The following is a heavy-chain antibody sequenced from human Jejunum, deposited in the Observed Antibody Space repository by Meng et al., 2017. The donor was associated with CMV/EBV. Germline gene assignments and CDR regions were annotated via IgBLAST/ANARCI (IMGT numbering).Heavy chain of an antibody. CDR3: ARDTNYHYGSGGYFDS. J-gene: IGHJ4*02. CDR2: IGYDNSGI. CDR1: GFTFSNYA. D-gene: IGHD3-10*01. Sequence: EVHLLESGGDLVQPGGCLRLSCAASGFTFSNYAMAWVRQAPGKGLEWVSVIGYDNSGIQYSDSVKGRFTISRDNSKNTLDLQMNSLRDEDTAVYYCARDTNYHYGSGGYFDSWGQGTLVTVSS. V-gene: IGHV3-23*01.